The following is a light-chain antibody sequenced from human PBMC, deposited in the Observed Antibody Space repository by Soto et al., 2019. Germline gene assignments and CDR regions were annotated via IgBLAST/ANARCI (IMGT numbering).Light chain of an antibody. CDR3: SSYISSGTYV. CDR1: SSDIGRYNY. V-gene: IGLV2-14*01. CDR2: DVS. Sequence: QSVLTQPASVSGSPGQSITISCTGTSSDIGRYNYVSWYQQYPGKAPKFMIYDVSNRPSGVSNRFSGSKSGNTASLTISGLQAEDEADYYCSSYISSGTYVFGSGTKLTVL. J-gene: IGLJ1*01.